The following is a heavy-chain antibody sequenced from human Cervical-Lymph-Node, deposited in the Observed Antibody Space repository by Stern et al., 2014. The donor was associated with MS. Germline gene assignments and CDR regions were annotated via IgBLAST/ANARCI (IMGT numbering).Heavy chain of an antibody. J-gene: IGHJ4*02. V-gene: IGHV5-51*01. D-gene: IGHD6-13*01. CDR2: IYPSDSNP. CDR3: VRPSSASSWHFDS. Sequence: EVQLVESGAEVKKPGESLKISCKGSGYYFATYWIGWVRQMPGKGLEWMGIIYPSDSNPKYSPSFQGQVTISADRSTSTSYLQWGSLKASDTAIYYCVRPSSASSWHFDSWGQGTLVNVSS. CDR1: GYYFATYW.